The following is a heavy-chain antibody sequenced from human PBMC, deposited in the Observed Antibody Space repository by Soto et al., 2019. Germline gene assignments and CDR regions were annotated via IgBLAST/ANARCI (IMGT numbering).Heavy chain of an antibody. V-gene: IGHV3-21*01. CDR3: ARDLTDRRTYYYYGMDV. CDR2: ISSSSSYI. D-gene: IGHD3-16*01. J-gene: IGHJ6*02. CDR1: GFTFSSYS. Sequence: EVQLVESGGGLVKPGGSLRLSCAASGFTFSSYSMNWVRQAPGKGLEWVSSISSSSSYIYYADSVKGRFIISRDNAKNSLYLQMNSLRAEDTAVYYCARDLTDRRTYYYYGMDVWGQGTTVTVSS.